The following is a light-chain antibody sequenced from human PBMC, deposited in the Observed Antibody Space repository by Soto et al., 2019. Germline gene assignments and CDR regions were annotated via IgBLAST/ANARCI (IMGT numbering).Light chain of an antibody. CDR2: DAS. Sequence: DIQRTQSPSTLSASVGDRVTITCRASQSISNSLAGYQQKPGKDPKLLIYDASSLESGVPSRFSGSGSGTEFTLTISSLQPDEFVTYYCQQYNSNSQTFGQGTKLESK. V-gene: IGKV1-5*01. J-gene: IGKJ1*01. CDR1: QSISNS. CDR3: QQYNSNSQT.